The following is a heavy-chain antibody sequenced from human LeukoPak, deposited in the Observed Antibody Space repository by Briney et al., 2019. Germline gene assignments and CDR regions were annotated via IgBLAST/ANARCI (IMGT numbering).Heavy chain of an antibody. CDR3: ARENSYGFRIFDY. D-gene: IGHD5-18*01. CDR2: IYYSGST. Sequence: SETLSLTCTVSGGSISSGGYSWSWIRQHPGKGLEWIGYIYYSGSTYYNPSLKSRVTISVDTSKNQFSLKLSSVTAADTAVYYCARENSYGFRIFDYWGQGTLVTVSS. CDR1: GGSISSGGYS. J-gene: IGHJ4*02. V-gene: IGHV4-31*03.